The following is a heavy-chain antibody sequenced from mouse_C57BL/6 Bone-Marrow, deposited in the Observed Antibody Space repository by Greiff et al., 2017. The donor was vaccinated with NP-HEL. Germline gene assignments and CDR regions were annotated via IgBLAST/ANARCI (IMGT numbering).Heavy chain of an antibody. V-gene: IGHV5-12*01. CDR2: ISTGGGST. CDR3: ARRVGSWFAY. Sequence: EVKVVESGGGLVQPGGSLKLSCAASGFTFSDYYMYWVRQTPEKRLEWVAYISTGGGSTYYPDTVKGRFTISRDNAKNTLYLQMSRLKSEDTAMYYCARRVGSWFAYWGQGTLVTVSA. J-gene: IGHJ3*01. D-gene: IGHD1-1*01. CDR1: GFTFSDYY.